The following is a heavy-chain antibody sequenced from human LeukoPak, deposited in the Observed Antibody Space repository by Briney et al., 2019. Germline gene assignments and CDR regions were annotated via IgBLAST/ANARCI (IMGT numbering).Heavy chain of an antibody. CDR3: AKESGNLFTWDPNDGLDS. CDR1: GFTFSEYY. J-gene: IGHJ5*01. CDR2: MSSSATTI. D-gene: IGHD1-1*01. V-gene: IGHV3-11*04. Sequence: GGSLRLSCEASGFTFSEYYMSWIRQTPGKGLEWISYMSSSATTIKYGDSVKGRFTVSRDNTKNSLYLEMNNLRVEDTGVYFCAKESGNLFTWDPNDGLDSWGQGTLVIVSS.